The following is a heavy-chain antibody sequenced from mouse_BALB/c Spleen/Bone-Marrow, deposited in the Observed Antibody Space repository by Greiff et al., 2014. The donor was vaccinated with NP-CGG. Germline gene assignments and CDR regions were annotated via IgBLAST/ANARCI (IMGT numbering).Heavy chain of an antibody. CDR2: IWGGGST. Sequence: VKLVESGPGLVAPSQSLSITCTVSGFSLSRYSVHWVRQPPGKGLEWLGMIWGGGSTDYNSALKSRLSISKDNSKSQVFLKMNSLQTDDTAMYYCARLYSNCGGYFDYWGQGTTLTVSS. D-gene: IGHD2-5*01. V-gene: IGHV2-6-4*01. J-gene: IGHJ2*01. CDR1: GFSLSRYS. CDR3: ARLYSNCGGYFDY.